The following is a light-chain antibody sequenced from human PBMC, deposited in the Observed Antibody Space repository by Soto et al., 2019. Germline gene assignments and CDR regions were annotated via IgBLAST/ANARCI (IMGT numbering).Light chain of an antibody. CDR2: DAS. J-gene: IGKJ1*01. CDR3: QQYNSYSPWT. CDR1: QSISNW. Sequence: DIQMTQSPSTLSASVGDRVTITCRASQSISNWLAWYQQKPGKAPKLLIYDASSLESGVPSRFSGSGSGTEFTLTISSLQPDDLATYYCQQYNSYSPWTFGQGTKVDNK. V-gene: IGKV1-5*01.